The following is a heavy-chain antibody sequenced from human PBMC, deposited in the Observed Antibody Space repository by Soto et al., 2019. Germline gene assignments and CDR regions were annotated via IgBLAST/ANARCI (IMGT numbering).Heavy chain of an antibody. CDR2: IYYSGST. CDR3: ARDPPHYYGSGRVGMDV. CDR1: GGSISSGGYY. Sequence: PSETLSLTCTVSGGSISSGGYYWSWIRQHPGKGLEWIGYIYYSGSTYYKQSLKSRVTISVDTSKNQFSLKLSSVTAADTAVYYCARDPPHYYGSGRVGMDVWGQGTTVTV. V-gene: IGHV4-31*03. D-gene: IGHD3-10*01. J-gene: IGHJ6*02.